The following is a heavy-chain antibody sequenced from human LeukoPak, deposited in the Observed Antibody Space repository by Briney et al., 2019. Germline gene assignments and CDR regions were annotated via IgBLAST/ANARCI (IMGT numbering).Heavy chain of an antibody. J-gene: IGHJ4*02. Sequence: AGRSLRLSCAASGFTFSSYGMHWVRQAPGKELEWVAVISYDGSNKYYADSVKGRFTISRDNSKNTLYLQMNSLRAEDTAVYYCAKRKFDYWGQGTLVTVSS. V-gene: IGHV3-30*18. CDR2: ISYDGSNK. CDR3: AKRKFDY. CDR1: GFTFSSYG.